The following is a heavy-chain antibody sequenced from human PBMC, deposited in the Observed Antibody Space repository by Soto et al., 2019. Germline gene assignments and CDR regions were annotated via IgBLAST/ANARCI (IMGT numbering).Heavy chain of an antibody. D-gene: IGHD1-26*01. CDR3: AREGGSYLTDY. CDR1: LYTFTFYY. Sequence: ASVXVSFKSALYTFTFYYMHGGRQAPGQGLEWMGWINPNSGGTNYAQKFQGRVTMTRDTSISTAYMELSRLRSDDTAVYYCAREGGSYLTDYWGPGTLVTVSS. J-gene: IGHJ4*02. CDR2: INPNSGGT. V-gene: IGHV1-2*02.